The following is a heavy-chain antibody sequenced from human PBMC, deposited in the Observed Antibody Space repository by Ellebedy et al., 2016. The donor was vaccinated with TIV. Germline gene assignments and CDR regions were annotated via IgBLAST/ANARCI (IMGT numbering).Heavy chain of an antibody. CDR3: ARDDYFGSGRVWSPIDL. CDR1: GFSFSDYC. V-gene: IGHV3-7*01. CDR2: ILQDGNGK. Sequence: GESLKISCAASGFSFSDYCMTWVRQGPGKGLEWVARILQDGNGKYYVDSVKGRFTISRDNARYSVYLQMSSLRAEDTAMYHCARDDYFGSGRVWSPIDLWGQGTLVTVSS. D-gene: IGHD3-10*01. J-gene: IGHJ1*01.